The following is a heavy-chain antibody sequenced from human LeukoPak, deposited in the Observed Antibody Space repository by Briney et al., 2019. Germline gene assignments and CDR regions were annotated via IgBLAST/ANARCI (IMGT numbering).Heavy chain of an antibody. CDR3: ARLPAIEWDYDSSGYYYGAFDI. Sequence: PSETLSLTCTVSGGSISSSSYYWGWIRQPPGKGLEWIGSIYYSGSTYYNPSLKSRVTISVDTSKNQFSLKLSSVTAADTAVYYCARLPAIEWDYDSSGYYYGAFDIWGQGTMVTVSS. D-gene: IGHD3-22*01. V-gene: IGHV4-39*01. CDR1: GGSISSSSYY. J-gene: IGHJ3*02. CDR2: IYYSGST.